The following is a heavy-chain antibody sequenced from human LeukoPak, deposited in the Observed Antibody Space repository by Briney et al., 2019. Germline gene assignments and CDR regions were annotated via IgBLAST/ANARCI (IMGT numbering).Heavy chain of an antibody. CDR2: ISYDGSNK. CDR1: GFTFSSYA. Sequence: GGSLRLSCAASGFTFSSYAMHWVRQAPGKGLEWVAVISYDGSNKYYADSVKGRFTISRDNSKNTLYLQMNSLRAEDTAVYYCARARLIAAPADAFDIWGQGTMVTVSS. CDR3: ARARLIAAPADAFDI. J-gene: IGHJ3*02. D-gene: IGHD6-13*01. V-gene: IGHV3-30-3*01.